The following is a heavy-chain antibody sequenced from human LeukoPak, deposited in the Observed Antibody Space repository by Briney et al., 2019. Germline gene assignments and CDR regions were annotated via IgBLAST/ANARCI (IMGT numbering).Heavy chain of an antibody. CDR1: GYTFSSYG. D-gene: IGHD6-19*01. J-gene: IGHJ4*02. Sequence: GGSLRLSCAASGYTFSSYGMHWVRQAPGKGLEWAAFIRYDGSNKYYADSVKGRFTISRDNSKNTLYLQMNSLRAEDTAVYYCAKDGDGWYFGFDYWGQGTLVTVSS. V-gene: IGHV3-30*02. CDR2: IRYDGSNK. CDR3: AKDGDGWYFGFDY.